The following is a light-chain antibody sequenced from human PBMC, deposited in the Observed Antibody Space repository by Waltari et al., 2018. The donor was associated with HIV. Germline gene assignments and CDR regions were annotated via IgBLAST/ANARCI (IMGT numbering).Light chain of an antibody. V-gene: IGLV1-44*01. CDR1: SSDIGSHT. CDR2: TNN. J-gene: IGLJ2*01. Sequence: QSVLTQPPPASGTPGQRVTISCSGSSSDIGSHTVNWYQQLPGTAPRLLIYTNNQRPSGVPDRFSGSKSGTSASLVISGLQSEDEADYFCAAWDDSLNGDVVFGGGTKLTVL. CDR3: AAWDDSLNGDVV.